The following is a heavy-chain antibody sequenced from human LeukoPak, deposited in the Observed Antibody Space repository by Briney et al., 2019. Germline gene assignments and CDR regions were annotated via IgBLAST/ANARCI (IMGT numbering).Heavy chain of an antibody. CDR3: AKGTFGELSLFDY. CDR2: ISGSGGST. J-gene: IGHJ4*02. V-gene: IGHV3-23*01. CDR1: GFTFSSYA. D-gene: IGHD3-10*01. Sequence: GGSLRLSCAASGFTFSSYAMSWVRQAPGKGLEWVSAISGSGGSTYYADSVKGRFTISRDNSRNTLYLQMNSLRAEDTAVYYCAKGTFGELSLFDYWGQGTLVTVSS.